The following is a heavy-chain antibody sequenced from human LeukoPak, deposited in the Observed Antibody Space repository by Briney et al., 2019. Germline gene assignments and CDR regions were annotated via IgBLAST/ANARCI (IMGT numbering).Heavy chain of an antibody. D-gene: IGHD3-10*01. CDR3: ASGRITMVRGVNYYYYGMDV. V-gene: IGHV4-34*01. CDR1: GGSFSGYY. J-gene: IGHJ6*04. Sequence: PSETLSLTCAVYGGSFSGYYWSWIRQPPGKGLEWIGEINHSGSTNYNPSLKSRVTISVDTSKNQFSLKLSSVTAADTAVYYCASGRITMVRGVNYYYYGMDVWGKGTTVTVSS. CDR2: INHSGST.